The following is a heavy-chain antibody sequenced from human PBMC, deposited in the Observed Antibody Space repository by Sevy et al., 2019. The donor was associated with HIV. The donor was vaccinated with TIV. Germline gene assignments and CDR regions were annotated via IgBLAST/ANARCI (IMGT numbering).Heavy chain of an antibody. D-gene: IGHD3-22*01. V-gene: IGHV1-24*01. CDR2: FDPEDGKT. J-gene: IGHJ4*02. CDR3: ASTRDYYDSSGYYFDY. Sequence: ASVKVSCKVSGYTLTELSIHWVRRAPRKGLEWLVTFDPEDGKTIYAQNFQGRVTMTEDTSTDTTYMELSSLRSEDTAVYYCASTRDYYDSSGYYFDYWGQGTLVTVSS. CDR1: GYTLTELS.